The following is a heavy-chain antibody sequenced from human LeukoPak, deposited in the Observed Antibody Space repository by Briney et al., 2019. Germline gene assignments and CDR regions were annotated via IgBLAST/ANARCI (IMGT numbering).Heavy chain of an antibody. CDR1: GGSISSYY. J-gene: IGHJ4*02. CDR2: IYYSGST. Sequence: SETLSLTCTVSGGSISSYYWNWIRQPPGQGLEWIGYIYYSGSTNYNPSLMRRVTISVDTSKKQFSLKLSSVTAADTAVYYCAGSSMIGAFDYWGQGTLVTVSS. CDR3: AGSSMIGAFDY. V-gene: IGHV4-59*01. D-gene: IGHD3-22*01.